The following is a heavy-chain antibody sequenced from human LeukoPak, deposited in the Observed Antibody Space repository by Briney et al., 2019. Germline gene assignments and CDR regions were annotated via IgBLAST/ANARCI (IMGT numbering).Heavy chain of an antibody. V-gene: IGHV5-51*03. CDR2: IYAGDSDT. D-gene: IGHD5-24*01. CDR1: GYSFPSYW. CDR3: ARSPRDGYTYAVDDL. Sequence: GESWKISCQGSGYSFPSYWIGWVRQTPVKGLEWMGIIYAGDSDTKYSPSFQGQVTISVDKSISTAYLQWSSLRASDTAVYYCARSPRDGYTYAVDDLWGQGTMGTVSS. J-gene: IGHJ3*01.